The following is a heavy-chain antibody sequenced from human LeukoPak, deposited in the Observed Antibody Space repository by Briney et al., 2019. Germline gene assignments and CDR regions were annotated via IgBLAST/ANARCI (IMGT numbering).Heavy chain of an antibody. CDR2: IYTSGGT. CDR1: GGSISSYY. Sequence: PSETLSLTCTVSGGSISSYYWSWIRQPAGKGLEWIGRIYTSGGTNYNPSLKSRVTMSVDTSKNQFSLKLSSVTAADTAVYYCARDRAGGSTSYKDAWFDPWGQGTLVTVSS. D-gene: IGHD2-2*01. J-gene: IGHJ5*02. V-gene: IGHV4-4*07. CDR3: ARDRAGGSTSYKDAWFDP.